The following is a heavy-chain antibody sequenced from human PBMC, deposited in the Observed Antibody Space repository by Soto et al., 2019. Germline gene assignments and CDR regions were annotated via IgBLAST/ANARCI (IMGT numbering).Heavy chain of an antibody. CDR2: ISYDGSNK. Sequence: GGSLRLSCAASGFTFSSYAMHWVRQAPGKGLEWVAVISYDGSNKYYADSVEGRFTISRDNSKNTLYLQMNSLRAEDTAVYYCARDLEGSDDILTGTSDYWGQGTLVTVSS. CDR3: ARDLEGSDDILTGTSDY. J-gene: IGHJ4*02. D-gene: IGHD3-9*01. V-gene: IGHV3-30-3*01. CDR1: GFTFSSYA.